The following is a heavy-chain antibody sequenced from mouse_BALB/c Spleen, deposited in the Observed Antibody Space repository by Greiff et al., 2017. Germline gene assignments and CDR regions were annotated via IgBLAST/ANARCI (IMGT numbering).Heavy chain of an antibody. CDR2: ISYDGSN. D-gene: IGHD2-1*01. CDR3: ARERGGNYDY. J-gene: IGHJ2*01. Sequence: EVKLQQSGPGLVKPSQSLSLTCSVTGYSITSGYYWNWIRQFPGNKLEWMGYISYDGSNNYNPSLKNRISITRDTSKNQFFLKLNSVTTEDTATYYCARERGGNYDYWGQGTTLTVSS. V-gene: IGHV3-6*02. CDR1: GYSITSGYY.